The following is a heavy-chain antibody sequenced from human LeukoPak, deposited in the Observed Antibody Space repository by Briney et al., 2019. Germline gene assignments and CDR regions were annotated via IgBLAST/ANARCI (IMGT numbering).Heavy chain of an antibody. CDR3: AREGAGYSYGYLGFDY. CDR2: INAGNGNT. CDR1: GYTFTIYA. Sequence: ASVKVSCKASGYTFTIYAMHWVRQAPGQRLEWMGWINAGNGNTKYSQKFQGRVTITRDTSASTAYMELSSLRSEDTAVYYCAREGAGYSYGYLGFDYWGQGTLVTVSS. D-gene: IGHD5-18*01. J-gene: IGHJ4*02. V-gene: IGHV1-3*01.